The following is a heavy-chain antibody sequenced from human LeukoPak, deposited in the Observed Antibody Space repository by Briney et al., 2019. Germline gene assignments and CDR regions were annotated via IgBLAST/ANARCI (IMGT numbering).Heavy chain of an antibody. CDR3: ARGSGKPYGMDV. D-gene: IGHD1-26*01. CDR2: IYYSGST. CDR1: GGSISSGDYY. J-gene: IGHJ6*02. Sequence: SETLSLTCTVSGGSISSGDYYWSWIRQPPGKGLEWIGYIYYSGSTYYNPSLKSRLTISVDTSKNQFSLKLTSVTAADTAVYYCARGSGKPYGMDVWGQGTTVTVSS. V-gene: IGHV4-30-4*01.